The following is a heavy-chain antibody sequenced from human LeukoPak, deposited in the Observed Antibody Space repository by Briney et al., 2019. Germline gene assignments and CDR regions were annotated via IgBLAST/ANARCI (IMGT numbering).Heavy chain of an antibody. CDR1: GGTLSSYA. D-gene: IGHD2-2*01. CDR2: IIPIFGTA. Sequence: SVKVSCKASGGTLSSYAISWVRQAPGQGLEWMGRIIPIFGTANYAQKFQGRVTITTDESTSTAYMELSSLRSEDTAVYYCAREVYCSSTSCQTWFDPWGQGTLVTVSS. J-gene: IGHJ5*02. CDR3: AREVYCSSTSCQTWFDP. V-gene: IGHV1-69*05.